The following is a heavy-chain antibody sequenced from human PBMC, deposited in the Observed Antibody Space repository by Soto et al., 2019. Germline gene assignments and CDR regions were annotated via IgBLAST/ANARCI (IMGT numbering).Heavy chain of an antibody. Sequence: QVQLVQSGAEVKKPGASVKVSCKASGYTFTSYDINWVRQATGQGLEWMGWMNPNSSNTGYAQKFQGRVTMTRNTSISTAYMELSSLRSEDTAVYYCARETRSGGSLSLDYWGQGTLVTVSS. CDR1: GYTFTSYD. J-gene: IGHJ4*02. CDR2: MNPNSSNT. CDR3: ARETRSGGSLSLDY. V-gene: IGHV1-8*01. D-gene: IGHD2-15*01.